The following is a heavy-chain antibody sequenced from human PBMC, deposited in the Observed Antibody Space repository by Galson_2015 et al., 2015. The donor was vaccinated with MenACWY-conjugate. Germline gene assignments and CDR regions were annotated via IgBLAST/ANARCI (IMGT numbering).Heavy chain of an antibody. D-gene: IGHD3-22*01. V-gene: IGHV5-51*01. Sequence: QSGAEVKKPGESLPISCTGSGYSFTSYWIGWVRQMPGKGLEWMGIIYPGDSDTRYSPSFQGQVTISADKSISTAYLQWSSLKASDTAMYYCARQPYLGYYYDSSGHPDWGQGTLVTVSS. CDR2: IYPGDSDT. CDR1: GYSFTSYW. CDR3: ARQPYLGYYYDSSGHPD. J-gene: IGHJ4*02.